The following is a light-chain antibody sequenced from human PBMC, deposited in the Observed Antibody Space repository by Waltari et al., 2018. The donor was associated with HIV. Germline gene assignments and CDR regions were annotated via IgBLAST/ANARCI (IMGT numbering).Light chain of an antibody. J-gene: IGLJ3*02. CDR3: SSYAGRNNWV. CDR2: EVS. Sequence: QSALIQPPSASGSPGQSVTISCTGTSSDVGGYNYVSWYQQHPGKAPKLMIYEVSKRPSSVLVRFSGSKSGNTASLTVSVLQAEDEADYYCSSYAGRNNWVFGGGTKLIVL. CDR1: SSDVGGYNY. V-gene: IGLV2-8*01.